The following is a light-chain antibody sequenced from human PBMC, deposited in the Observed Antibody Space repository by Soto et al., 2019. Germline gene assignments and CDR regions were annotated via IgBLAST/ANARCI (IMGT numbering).Light chain of an antibody. CDR2: GAS. CDR1: QSVSSN. CDR3: QQNHNWPK. J-gene: IGKJ5*01. Sequence: EISSTQSPATIPLTPGARATLVSRASQSVSSNLAWYQQKTGQAPRLRIYGASTSATGMPARFGSSRSGTEFILTISSLQSDDVADYYCQQNHNWPKFGQGTRLEI. V-gene: IGKV3-15*01.